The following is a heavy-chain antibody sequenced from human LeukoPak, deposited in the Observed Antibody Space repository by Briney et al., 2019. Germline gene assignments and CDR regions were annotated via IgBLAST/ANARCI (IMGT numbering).Heavy chain of an antibody. D-gene: IGHD3-22*01. CDR2: IYRSGST. J-gene: IGHJ4*02. Sequence: SQTLSLTCAVSGGSISSGDYSWNWVRQPPGKGLEWIGYIYRSGSTYYNPSLKSRVSISGDRSKNQFSLRLTSVTAADTAVYYCARVPPYYYDSSGYYTGTHFDYWGQGTLVTVSS. V-gene: IGHV4-30-2*01. CDR3: ARVPPYYYDSSGYYTGTHFDY. CDR1: GGSISSGDYS.